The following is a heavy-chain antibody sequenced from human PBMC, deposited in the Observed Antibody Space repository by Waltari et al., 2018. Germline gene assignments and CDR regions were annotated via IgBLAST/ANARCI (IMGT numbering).Heavy chain of an antibody. V-gene: IGHV4-34*01. D-gene: IGHD3-10*01. J-gene: IGHJ6*02. Sequence: QVQLQQWGAGLLKPSETLSLTCAVYGGSFRGYYWRWIRKTQGKGLEWIGEINHSGSTNYNPSLKSRVTISVDTSKSQFSLKLSSVTAADTAVYYCARAKGMAYYWCYYGMDVWGQGTTVTVSS. CDR2: INHSGST. CDR3: ARAKGMAYYWCYYGMDV. CDR1: GGSFRGYY.